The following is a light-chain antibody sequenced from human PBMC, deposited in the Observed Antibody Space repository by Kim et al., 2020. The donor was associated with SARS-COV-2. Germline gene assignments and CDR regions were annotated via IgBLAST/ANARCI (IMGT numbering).Light chain of an antibody. Sequence: LSPGERATPSCRASQSVSSYLAWYQQKPGQAPRLLIYDASNRATGIPARFSGSGSWTDFTLTISSLEPEDFAVYYCQQRSNWPLTFGGGTKVDIK. CDR1: QSVSSY. CDR2: DAS. CDR3: QQRSNWPLT. J-gene: IGKJ4*01. V-gene: IGKV3-11*01.